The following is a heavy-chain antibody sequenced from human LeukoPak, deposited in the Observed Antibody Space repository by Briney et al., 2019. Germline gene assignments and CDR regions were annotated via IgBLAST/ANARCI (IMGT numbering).Heavy chain of an antibody. CDR2: IIPIFGTA. D-gene: IGHD2-21*02. V-gene: IGHV1-69*05. J-gene: IGHJ4*02. Sequence: EASVKVSCKASGGTFSSYAISWVRQAPGQGLEWMGGIIPIFGTANYAQKFQGRVTITTDESTSTAYMELSSLRSGDTAVYYCARGKPAYCGGDCLYDYWGQGTLVTVSS. CDR1: GGTFSSYA. CDR3: ARGKPAYCGGDCLYDY.